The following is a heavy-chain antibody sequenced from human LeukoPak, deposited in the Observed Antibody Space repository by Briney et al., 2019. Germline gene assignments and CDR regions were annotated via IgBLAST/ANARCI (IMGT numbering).Heavy chain of an antibody. CDR1: GYTFTSYD. V-gene: IGHV1-18*01. CDR3: ARVEPGMGY. J-gene: IGHJ4*02. Sequence: ASVKVSCKASGYTFTSYDISWLRQAPGQGLEWMGWISAYNGNTNYAHKLQDRVTMTTDTSTNTAYMDLRSLISDDTAVYYCARVEPGMGYWGQGTLVTVSS. CDR2: ISAYNGNT. D-gene: IGHD6-13*01.